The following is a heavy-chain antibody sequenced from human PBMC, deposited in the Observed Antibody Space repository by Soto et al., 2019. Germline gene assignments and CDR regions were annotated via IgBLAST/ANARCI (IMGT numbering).Heavy chain of an antibody. V-gene: IGHV1-3*01. CDR2: INAGNGYT. CDR1: GYIFNNYV. Sequence: GAAVKVSCKASGYIFNNYVLHWVRQAPGQRLEWVGWINAGNGYTKYSQKFQGRVTITRDTSATTVYMVLYSLRSEDTAIYYCARVTDPTVFTHYLDYWGQGILVTVSS. D-gene: IGHD4-4*01. J-gene: IGHJ4*02. CDR3: ARVTDPTVFTHYLDY.